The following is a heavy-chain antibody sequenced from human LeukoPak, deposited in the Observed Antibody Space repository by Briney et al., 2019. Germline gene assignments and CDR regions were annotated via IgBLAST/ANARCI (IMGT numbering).Heavy chain of an antibody. J-gene: IGHJ4*02. CDR2: ISYDGSNK. V-gene: IGHV3-30*18. Sequence: PGGSLRLSCLTSGFTFSTNAMSWVRQAPGKGLEWVAVISYDGSNKYYADSVKGRFTISRDNSKNTLYLQMNSLRAEDTAVYYCAKSYPPLLPFDYWGQGTLVTVSS. CDR1: GFTFSTNA. D-gene: IGHD2-15*01. CDR3: AKSYPPLLPFDY.